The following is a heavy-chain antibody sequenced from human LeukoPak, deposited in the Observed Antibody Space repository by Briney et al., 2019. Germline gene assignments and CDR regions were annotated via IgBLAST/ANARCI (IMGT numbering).Heavy chain of an antibody. CDR2: ISYDGGNK. V-gene: IGHV3-30*18. D-gene: IGHD3-10*01. CDR1: GFTFSDYG. Sequence: GGTLRLSCAASGFTFSDYGMHWVRQAPGKGLEWLALISYDGGNKFYADSVRDRFTISRDNSKNTLFLQMNSLRIEDTAVYYCAKVFEVRGARRPKDYWGQGTLVIVSS. J-gene: IGHJ4*02. CDR3: AKVFEVRGARRPKDY.